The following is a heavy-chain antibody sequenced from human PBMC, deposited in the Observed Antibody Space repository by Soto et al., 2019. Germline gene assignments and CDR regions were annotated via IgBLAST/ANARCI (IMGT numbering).Heavy chain of an antibody. CDR1: GFTFSSYW. CDR3: EEDLSSRWLTPDY. V-gene: IGHV3-7*03. CDR2: IHQDGSDK. D-gene: IGHD6-19*01. Sequence: GGSLRLSCVASGFTFSSYWMTWVRQAPGKGLERVANIHQDGSDKYYVDSVKGRFTISRDNARNTLYLQMNSLRAEDTALYYCEEDLSSRWLTPDYWGQGTLVTVSS. J-gene: IGHJ4*02.